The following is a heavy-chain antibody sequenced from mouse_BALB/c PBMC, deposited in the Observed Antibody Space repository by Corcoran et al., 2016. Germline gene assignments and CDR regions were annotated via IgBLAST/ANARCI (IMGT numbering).Heavy chain of an antibody. D-gene: IGHD1-1*01. Sequence: EVQLQQSGPELVKPGASVKMSCKASGYTFTSYVMHWVKQKPGQGLEWIGYINPYNDGTKYNEKFKGKATLTSDKSSSPAYMEISSLTSEDCAVDYCARVDTGIAMDYWGQGTSVTVSS. CDR1: GYTFTSYV. CDR2: INPYNDGT. J-gene: IGHJ4*01. CDR3: ARVDTGIAMDY. V-gene: IGHV1S136*01.